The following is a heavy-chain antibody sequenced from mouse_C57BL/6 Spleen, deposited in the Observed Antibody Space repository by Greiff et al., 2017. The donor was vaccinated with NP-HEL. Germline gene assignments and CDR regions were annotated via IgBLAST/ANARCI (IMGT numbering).Heavy chain of an antibody. V-gene: IGHV14-3*01. Sequence: EVQLQQSVAELVRPGASVKLSCTASGFNIKNTSMHWVKQRPEQGLEWIGMIDPANGNTKYAPKFQGKATITADTSSNTAYLQLSSLTSEDTAIYYCARFGLGLFDYWGQGTTLTVSS. CDR3: ARFGLGLFDY. J-gene: IGHJ2*01. D-gene: IGHD3-3*01. CDR1: GFNIKNTS. CDR2: IDPANGNT.